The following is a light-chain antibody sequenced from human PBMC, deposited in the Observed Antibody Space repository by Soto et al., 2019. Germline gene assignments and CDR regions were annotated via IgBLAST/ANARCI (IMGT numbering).Light chain of an antibody. V-gene: IGLV2-14*01. J-gene: IGLJ1*01. Sequence: QSALTQPASVSGSPGQSITISCTGTNSDVGGYNYVSWYQQHPGKAPKFMIYDVSSRPSGVSDRFSGSKSGNTASLNIAGLPAEDEADYYCSSYTSSNTRQIVFGTGTKLTVL. CDR2: DVS. CDR3: SSYTSSNTRQIV. CDR1: NSDVGGYNY.